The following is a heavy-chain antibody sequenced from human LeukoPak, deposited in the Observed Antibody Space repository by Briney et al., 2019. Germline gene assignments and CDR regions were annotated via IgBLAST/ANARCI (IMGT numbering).Heavy chain of an antibody. CDR2: TYHSGST. D-gene: IGHD1/OR15-1a*01. J-gene: IGHJ3*02. CDR1: GGSISSGGYY. Sequence: SETLSLTCTVSGGSISSGGYYWSWIRQPPGKGLEWIGYTYHSGSTYYNPPLKSRVTISVDRSKNQFSLKLSSVTAADTAVYYCARERKGTALNAFDIWGQGTMVTVSS. CDR3: ARERKGTALNAFDI. V-gene: IGHV4-30-2*01.